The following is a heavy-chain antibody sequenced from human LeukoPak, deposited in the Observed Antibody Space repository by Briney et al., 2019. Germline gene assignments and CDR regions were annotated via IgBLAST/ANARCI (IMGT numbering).Heavy chain of an antibody. CDR1: GGSISGYY. Sequence: SETLSLTCTVSGGSISGYYWSWIRQPPGKGLEWIAYIYFSGSSNYNPSLRSRVTMSVDTSKNQFSLKLSSVSAADTAVYYCARHVRTGYNLLDHWGQGTLVTVSS. D-gene: IGHD5-24*01. V-gene: IGHV4-59*08. CDR3: ARHVRTGYNLLDH. CDR2: IYFSGSS. J-gene: IGHJ5*02.